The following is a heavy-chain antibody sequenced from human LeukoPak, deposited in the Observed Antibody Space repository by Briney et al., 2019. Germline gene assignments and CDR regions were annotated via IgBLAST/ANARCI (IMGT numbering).Heavy chain of an antibody. Sequence: ASVKVSCKASGCTFPNYGIVWVRLAPGQGLEWMGWISPYNDNTNYADKFQGRITMTTDTSTSTAYMELTSLRSDDTAVYYCAREAHDYYDYWGQGPLVTVSS. CDR1: GCTFPNYG. CDR2: ISPYNDNT. CDR3: AREAHDYYDY. V-gene: IGHV1-18*04. J-gene: IGHJ4*02.